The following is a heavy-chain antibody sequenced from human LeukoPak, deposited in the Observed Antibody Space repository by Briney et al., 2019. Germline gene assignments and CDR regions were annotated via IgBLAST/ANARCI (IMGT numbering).Heavy chain of an antibody. CDR2: IYPGDSDT. D-gene: IGHD6-13*01. CDR1: GYSFTSYW. Sequence: GESLKIYCKGSGYSFTSYWIGWVRQMPGKGLEWKGIIYPGDSDTRYSPSFQGQVTISADKSISTAYLQWSGLKASDTAMYYCARQRRAAAASTKSYYFDYWGQGTLVTVSS. CDR3: ARQRRAAAASTKSYYFDY. J-gene: IGHJ4*02. V-gene: IGHV5-51*01.